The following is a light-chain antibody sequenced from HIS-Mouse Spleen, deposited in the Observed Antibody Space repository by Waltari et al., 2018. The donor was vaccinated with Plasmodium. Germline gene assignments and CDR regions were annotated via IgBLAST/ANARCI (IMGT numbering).Light chain of an antibody. J-gene: IGLJ2*01. CDR1: ALPKQY. V-gene: IGLV3-25*03. CDR2: KDS. Sequence: SYELTPPPSVSVSPGQTARLTCSGDALPKQYAYWYQQKPGQAPVLVRYKDSERPSGIPERFSGSSSGTTVTLTINGVQAEDEADYYCQSADSSGTYQVFGGGTKLTVL. CDR3: QSADSSGTYQV.